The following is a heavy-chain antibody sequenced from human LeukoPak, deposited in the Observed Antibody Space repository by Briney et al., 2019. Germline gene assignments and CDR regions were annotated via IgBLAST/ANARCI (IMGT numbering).Heavy chain of an antibody. D-gene: IGHD5-18*01. CDR2: IIPIFGTA. Sequence: ASVKVSCKASGGTFSSYAISWVRRAPGQGLEWMGGIIPIFGTANYAQKFQGRVTITADKSTSTAYMELRSLRSDDTAVYYCARGGQLWLYRIDYWGQGTLVTVSS. J-gene: IGHJ4*02. CDR3: ARGGQLWLYRIDY. CDR1: GGTFSSYA. V-gene: IGHV1-69*06.